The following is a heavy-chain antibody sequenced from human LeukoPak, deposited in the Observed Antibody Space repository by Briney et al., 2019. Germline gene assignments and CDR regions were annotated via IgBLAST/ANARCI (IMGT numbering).Heavy chain of an antibody. D-gene: IGHD3-10*01. V-gene: IGHV1-2*02. Sequence: ASVKVSCKASGYTFTGYYMHWVRQAPGQGLEWMGWINPNSGGTNYAQKFQGRVTMTRDTSISTAYMELSRLRSDDTAVYYCARGAMVRGVIIIGYFDYWGQGTLVTVSS. J-gene: IGHJ4*02. CDR1: GYTFTGYY. CDR2: INPNSGGT. CDR3: ARGAMVRGVIIIGYFDY.